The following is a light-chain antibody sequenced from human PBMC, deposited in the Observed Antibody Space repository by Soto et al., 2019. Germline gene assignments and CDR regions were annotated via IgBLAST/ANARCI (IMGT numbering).Light chain of an antibody. CDR1: QYINTR. J-gene: IGKJ1*01. V-gene: IGKV3-20*01. CDR2: QTS. Sequence: EIVLTQSPTTLSSFPGYRVTLSYRASQYINTRLAWYQHRPGQAPRLRIYQTSLRAAGIPARLSASGSGTDFTLTISRMEPEDFAVYYCQQYGSSGTFGQGTKVDIK. CDR3: QQYGSSGT.